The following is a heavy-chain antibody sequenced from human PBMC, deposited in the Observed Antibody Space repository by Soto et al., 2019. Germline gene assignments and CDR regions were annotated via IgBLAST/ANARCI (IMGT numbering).Heavy chain of an antibody. CDR1: GDTFNFYT. Sequence: QVQLVQSGAEVKTPGSSVKVSCTASGDTFNFYTINWVRQSPELGLEWMGRFNPILSFSNSALKFQGRVTLTADKSTSTAYMLLSSLRSEDTAIYYCATSFGSGSRAFDYCGQGALVTVSS. D-gene: IGHD3-10*01. J-gene: IGHJ4*02. V-gene: IGHV1-69*02. CDR3: ATSFGSGSRAFDY. CDR2: FNPILSFS.